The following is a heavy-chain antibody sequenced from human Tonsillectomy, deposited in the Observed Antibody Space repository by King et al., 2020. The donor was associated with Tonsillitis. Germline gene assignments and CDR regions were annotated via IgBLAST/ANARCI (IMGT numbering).Heavy chain of an antibody. CDR3: ARVHITLAANIVVVPADP. J-gene: IGHJ5*02. CDR1: GYTFTSYG. D-gene: IGHD2-2*01. V-gene: IGHV1-18*01. Sequence: VQLVESGAEVKKPGASVKVSCKASGYTFTSYGISWVRQAPGQGLEWMGWISAYNGNTNYAQKLQGRVTMTTDTSTSTAYMELRSLRSDDTAVYYCARVHITLAANIVVVPADPWGQGTLVTVSS. CDR2: ISAYNGNT.